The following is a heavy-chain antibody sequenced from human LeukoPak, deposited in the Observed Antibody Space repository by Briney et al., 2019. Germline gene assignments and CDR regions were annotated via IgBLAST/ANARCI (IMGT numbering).Heavy chain of an antibody. CDR1: RASLSSFY. V-gene: IGHV4-59*01. CDR2: IYYIGST. J-gene: IGHJ6*03. CDR3: ARGSDVSDYYHYMDV. Sequence: SGALSLTCTVSRASLSSFYWCWVWPPPRKGVEWSGHIYYIGSTDYTPSLKCRVTISVDTSKNQLSLNQNSVTAADTAVYYCARGSDVSDYYHYMDVWGKGTTVTVSS.